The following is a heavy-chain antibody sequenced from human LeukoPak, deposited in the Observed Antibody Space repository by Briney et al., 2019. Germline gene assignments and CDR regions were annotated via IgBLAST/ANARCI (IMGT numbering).Heavy chain of an antibody. D-gene: IGHD3-9*01. J-gene: IGHJ4*02. CDR2: INAGNGNT. V-gene: IGHV1-3*01. Sequence: ASVKVSCKASGYTFTSYAMHWVRQAPGQRLEWMGWINAGNGNTKYSQKFQGRVTITRDTSASTAYMELSSLRSEDTAVYYCATVGHFDHFFDYWGQGTLVTVSS. CDR1: GYTFTSYA. CDR3: ATVGHFDHFFDY.